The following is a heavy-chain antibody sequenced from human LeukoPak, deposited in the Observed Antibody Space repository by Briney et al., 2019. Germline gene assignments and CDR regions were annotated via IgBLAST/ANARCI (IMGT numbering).Heavy chain of an antibody. V-gene: IGHV4-39*07. CDR3: AGIYGEAYYYYMDV. J-gene: IGHJ6*03. CDR2: IYYSGST. CDR1: GGSISSSSYY. Sequence: SETLSLTCTVSGGSISSSSYYWGWIRQPPGKGLEWIGSIYYSGSTYYNPSLKSRVTISVDTSKNQFSLKLSSVTAADTAVYYCAGIYGEAYYYYMDVWGKGTTVTVSS. D-gene: IGHD4-17*01.